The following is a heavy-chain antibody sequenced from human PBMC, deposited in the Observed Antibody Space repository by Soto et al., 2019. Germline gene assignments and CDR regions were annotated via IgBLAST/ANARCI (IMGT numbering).Heavy chain of an antibody. V-gene: IGHV3-11*01. D-gene: IGHD6-6*01. J-gene: IGHJ4*02. CDR1: GFTFSDDY. CDR2: ISSSGSTI. CDR3: ARCSWQLEGNYFDY. Sequence: QVQLVESGGGLVKPGGSLRLSCAASGFTFSDDYMSCIRQVGGEGLEWVSYISSSGSTIYYADSVKGRFTISRDNAKNSLYLQMNSLRAEDTAVYYCARCSWQLEGNYFDYWGQGTLVTVSS.